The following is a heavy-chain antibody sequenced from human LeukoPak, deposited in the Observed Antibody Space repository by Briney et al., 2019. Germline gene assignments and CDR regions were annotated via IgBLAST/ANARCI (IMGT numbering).Heavy chain of an antibody. Sequence: SETLSLTCAVYGGSFSGYYWSWIRQPPGKGLEWIGEINHSGSTNYNPSLKSRVTISVDTSKNQFSLKLSSVTAGDTAVYYCARRRYDFWSGYYPYYYYYYMDVWGKGTTVTVSS. D-gene: IGHD3-3*01. CDR2: INHSGST. CDR1: GGSFSGYY. J-gene: IGHJ6*03. CDR3: ARRRYDFWSGYYPYYYYYYMDV. V-gene: IGHV4-34*01.